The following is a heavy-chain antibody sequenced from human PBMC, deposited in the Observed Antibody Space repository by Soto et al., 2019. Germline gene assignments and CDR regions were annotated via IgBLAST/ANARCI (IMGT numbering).Heavy chain of an antibody. CDR3: AAEWYSGNGGVYYYGMDV. Sequence: QMQLVQSGPEVKKPGTSVKVSCKASGFTFTSSAVQWVRQARGQRLEWIGWIVVGSGNTNYAQKFQERVTITRDMSTSTAYMELSSLRSEDTAVYYCAAEWYSGNGGVYYYGMDVWGQGTTVTVSS. CDR2: IVVGSGNT. D-gene: IGHD1-26*01. J-gene: IGHJ6*02. V-gene: IGHV1-58*01. CDR1: GFTFTSSA.